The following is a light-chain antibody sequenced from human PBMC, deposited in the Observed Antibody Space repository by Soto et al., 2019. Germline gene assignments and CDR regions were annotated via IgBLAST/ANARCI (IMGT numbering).Light chain of an antibody. V-gene: IGLV7-46*01. CDR3: SLSYSGGSVV. J-gene: IGLJ2*01. CDR1: TGTVSSGHY. CDR2: DTG. Sequence: QTVVTQEPSLTVSPGGTVTLTCGSSTGTVSSGHYPYWFQQKPGQAPRTLIYDTGTKHSWTPARFSGSLLGGKAALTLSGAQPEDEADYYRSLSYSGGSVVFGGGTKLTVL.